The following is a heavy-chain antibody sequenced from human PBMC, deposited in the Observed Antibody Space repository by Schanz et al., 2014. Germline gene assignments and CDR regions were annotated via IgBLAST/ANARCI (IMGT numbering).Heavy chain of an antibody. CDR1: GYTFNNHG. CDR2: ISVYHGHT. J-gene: IGHJ3*01. D-gene: IGHD3-9*01. Sequence: QDQLVQSGGEVKKPGASATVSCKASGYTFNNHGISWVRQAPGQGLEWMGWISVYHGHTNYAEKVHGRVTMTTDTSTSTAYMELRSLISADTTVYYCARETTIITGDAFDVWGQGTMVTVSS. V-gene: IGHV1-18*01. CDR3: ARETTIITGDAFDV.